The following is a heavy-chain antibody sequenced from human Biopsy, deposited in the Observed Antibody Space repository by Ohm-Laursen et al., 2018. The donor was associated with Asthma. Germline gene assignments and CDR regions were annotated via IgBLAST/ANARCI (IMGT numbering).Heavy chain of an antibody. CDR3: AKITTDRQKANNWFDP. D-gene: IGHD3-22*01. J-gene: IGHJ5*02. CDR1: GFAFNNSS. V-gene: IGHV3-23*01. CDR2: ISASGVRT. Sequence: GSLRLSCTASGFAFNNSSMNWVRQAPGKGLEWVSSISASGVRTFYADSVKGRFTVSRDSFRNTLYLQLSTLRVEDTAVYFCAKITTDRQKANNWFDPWGQGTLVTVSS.